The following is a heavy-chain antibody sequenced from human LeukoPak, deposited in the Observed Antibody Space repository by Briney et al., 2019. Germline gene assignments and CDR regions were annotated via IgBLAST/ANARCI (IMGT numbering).Heavy chain of an antibody. CDR2: IYTSGST. V-gene: IGHV4-4*07. Sequence: PSETLSLTCTVSGGSISSYYWSWIRQSAGKGLEWIGRIYTSGSTNYNPSLTSRVTISVDKSKNQFSLKLSSVTAADTAVYYCARGGLAARPGYFDYWGQGTLVTVSS. CDR1: GGSISSYY. J-gene: IGHJ4*02. D-gene: IGHD6-6*01. CDR3: ARGGLAARPGYFDY.